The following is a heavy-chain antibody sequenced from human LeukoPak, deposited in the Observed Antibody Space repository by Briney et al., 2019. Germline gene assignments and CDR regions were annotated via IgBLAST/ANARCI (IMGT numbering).Heavy chain of an antibody. V-gene: IGHV4-30-4*08. CDR2: TYYSGST. J-gene: IGHJ6*03. CDR3: ARSPEIVDYYMDV. D-gene: IGHD2-15*01. CDR1: GGSISSGDYY. Sequence: NSSQTLSLTCTVSGGSISSGDYYWSWIRQPPGKGLEWIGYTYYSGSTYYNPSLKSRVTISVDTSKNQFSLKLSSVTAADTAVYYCARSPEIVDYYMDVWGKGTTVTVSS.